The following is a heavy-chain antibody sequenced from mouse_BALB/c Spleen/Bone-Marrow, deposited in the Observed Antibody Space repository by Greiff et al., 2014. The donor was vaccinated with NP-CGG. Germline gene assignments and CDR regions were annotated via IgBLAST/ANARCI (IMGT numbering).Heavy chain of an antibody. Sequence: ESGAELVRPGTSVKVSCKASGYAFTNYLIEWIKQRPGQGLEWIGVINPGSGGTNYNEKFKGKATLAADKSSFTAYIQLSSLTSDDSAVYFCAREQVRFFDVWGAGTTVTVSS. CDR2: INPGSGGT. V-gene: IGHV1-54*01. CDR3: AREQVRFFDV. CDR1: GYAFTNYL. D-gene: IGHD2-14*01. J-gene: IGHJ1*01.